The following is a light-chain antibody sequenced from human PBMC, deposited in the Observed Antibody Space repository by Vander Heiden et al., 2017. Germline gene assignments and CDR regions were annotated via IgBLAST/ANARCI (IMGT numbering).Light chain of an antibody. Sequence: AIQLTQSPSSLSASVGDRVTITCRASQGISSALAWYQQKPGKAPKLLIYDASSLESGVPSRFSGSGSGTDFTLTISGLQPEDFATYYCQQFNSYPPIFTFGPGTKVDIK. CDR1: QGISSA. CDR2: DAS. CDR3: QQFNSYPPIFT. V-gene: IGKV1-13*02. J-gene: IGKJ3*01.